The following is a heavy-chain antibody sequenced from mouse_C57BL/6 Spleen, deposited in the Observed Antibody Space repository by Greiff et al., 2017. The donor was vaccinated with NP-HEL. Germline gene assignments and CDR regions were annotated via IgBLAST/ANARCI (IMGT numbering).Heavy chain of an antibody. CDR1: GYTFTSYW. V-gene: IGHV1-61*01. Sequence: QVQLQQPGAELVRPGSSVKLSCKASGYTFTSYWMDWVKQRPGQGLEWIGNIYPSDSETHYNQKFKDKATLTVDKSSSTAYMQLSSLTSEDSAVYDCARYPHYYGSSYDFDYWGQGTTLTVSS. CDR3: ARYPHYYGSSYDFDY. J-gene: IGHJ2*01. D-gene: IGHD1-1*01. CDR2: IYPSDSET.